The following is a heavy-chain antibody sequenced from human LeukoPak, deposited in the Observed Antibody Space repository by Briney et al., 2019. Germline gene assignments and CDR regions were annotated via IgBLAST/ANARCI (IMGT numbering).Heavy chain of an antibody. CDR3: ARAGSVYCGGDCYDYYYYYMDV. V-gene: IGHV1-18*01. CDR2: ISAYNGNT. Sequence: ASVKVSCKASGYTFTSYGISWVRQAPGQGLEWMGWISAYNGNTNYAQKLQGRVTMTTDTSTSTAYMELRSLRSDDTAVYYCARAGSVYCGGDCYDYYYYYMDVWGKGTTVTVSS. CDR1: GYTFTSYG. D-gene: IGHD2-21*02. J-gene: IGHJ6*03.